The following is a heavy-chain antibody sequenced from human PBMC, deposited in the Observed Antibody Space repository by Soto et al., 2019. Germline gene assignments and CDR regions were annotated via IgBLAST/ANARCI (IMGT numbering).Heavy chain of an antibody. CDR2: INSDGSST. V-gene: IGHV3-74*01. Sequence: PGGSLRLSCAASGFTFSSYWIHWGRQAPGKGLVWVSRINSDGSSTSYADSVKGRFTISRDNAKNTLYLQMNSLRAEDTAVYYCARDPQRFRAASWVNWFDPWGQGTLVTVSS. D-gene: IGHD2-15*01. J-gene: IGHJ5*02. CDR1: GFTFSSYW. CDR3: ARDPQRFRAASWVNWFDP.